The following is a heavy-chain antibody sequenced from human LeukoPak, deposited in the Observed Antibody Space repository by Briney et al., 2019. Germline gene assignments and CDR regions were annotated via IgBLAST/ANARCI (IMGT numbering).Heavy chain of an antibody. CDR1: GGTFSSFA. Sequence: GASVTVSCKASGGTFSSFAIYWVRQAPGQGLEWMGGISPILGTANYAQKLQGRVTVTADESTSTAYMELSSLRSEDTAVYYCARDPGHSGSQNWGQGTLVTVSS. CDR2: ISPILGTA. V-gene: IGHV1-69*13. D-gene: IGHD1-26*01. J-gene: IGHJ4*02. CDR3: ARDPGHSGSQN.